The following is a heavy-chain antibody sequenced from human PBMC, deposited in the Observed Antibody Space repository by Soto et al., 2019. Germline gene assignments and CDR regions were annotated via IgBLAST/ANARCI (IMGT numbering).Heavy chain of an antibody. CDR3: ARENRYLDY. J-gene: IGHJ4*02. CDR2: ISAYNANA. V-gene: IGHV1-18*01. CDR1: GYTFRNFG. Sequence: QIQLLQSGAEVKKPGASVKVTCKASGYTFRNFGISWVRQAPGQGLEWMGWISAYNANANYAQKFQGRLTMTADTSTSTAYMELRSLRSDDTAVYYCARENRYLDYWGQGTLVTVSS.